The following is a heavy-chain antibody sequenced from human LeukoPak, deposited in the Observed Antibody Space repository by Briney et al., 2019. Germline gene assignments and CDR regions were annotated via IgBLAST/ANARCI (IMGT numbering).Heavy chain of an antibody. CDR2: IWYDGSNK. J-gene: IGHJ6*02. V-gene: IGHV3-33*01. D-gene: IGHD4-11*01. CDR3: ARVMSNYLHYYYYYGMDV. Sequence: GRSLRLSCAASGFTFSSYGMHWVRQAPGKGLEWLAVIWYDGSNKYYADSVKGRFTISRDNSKNTLYLQMNSLRAEDTAVYYCARVMSNYLHYYYYYGMDVWGQGTTVTVSS. CDR1: GFTFSSYG.